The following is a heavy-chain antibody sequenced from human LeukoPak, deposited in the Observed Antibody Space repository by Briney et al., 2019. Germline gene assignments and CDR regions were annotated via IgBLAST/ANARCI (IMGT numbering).Heavy chain of an antibody. D-gene: IGHD6-19*01. CDR1: GYTFTSCD. CDR3: TRGSSGRRDN. Sequence: ASVKVSCKASGYTFTSCDINWVRQATGQGLGWMGWMNPNSGNTGYGQSFQGRITMTRDISICTAYMELSNLTSEDKAIYYCTRGSSGRRDNWGQGTLVTVS. CDR2: MNPNSGNT. V-gene: IGHV1-8*01. J-gene: IGHJ4*02.